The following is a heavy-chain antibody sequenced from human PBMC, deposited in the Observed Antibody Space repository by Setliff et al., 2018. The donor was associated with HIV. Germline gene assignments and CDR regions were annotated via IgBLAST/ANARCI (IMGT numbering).Heavy chain of an antibody. CDR2: INPSGGST. CDR3: ARGGMMEMALESDY. CDR1: GHSFTDYY. D-gene: IGHD3-16*01. V-gene: IGHV1-46*01. Sequence: ASVKVSCKASGHSFTDYYIHWVRQAPGQGLEWMGIINPSGGSTSYAQKFQGRVTMTRDTSTSTVYMELSSLRSEDTAVYYCARGGMMEMALESDYWGQGTLVTVSS. J-gene: IGHJ4*02.